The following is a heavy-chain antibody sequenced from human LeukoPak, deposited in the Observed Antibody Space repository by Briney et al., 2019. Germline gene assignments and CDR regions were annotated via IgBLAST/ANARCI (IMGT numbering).Heavy chain of an antibody. CDR1: GSTFSSYA. V-gene: IGHV3-23*01. CDR2: ISGSGGNT. D-gene: IGHD3-3*01. Sequence: GGSLRLSCAASGSTFSSYAMNWVRQAPGKGLEWVSTISGSGGNTYYAISVKGRFTVSRDNAKNTLYLQMNSLRADDTAIYYCVKPLVSGPSDHWGQGTLVTVSS. CDR3: VKPLVSGPSDH. J-gene: IGHJ4*02.